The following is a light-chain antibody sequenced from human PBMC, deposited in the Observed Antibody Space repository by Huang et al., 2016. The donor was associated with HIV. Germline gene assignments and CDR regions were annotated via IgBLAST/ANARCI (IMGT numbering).Light chain of an antibody. CDR1: ESVNNN. CDR3: QQYNNWPPGYT. V-gene: IGKV3-15*01. Sequence: EVVLTQSPATLSVSPGEGATLACRASESVNNNLAWYQQKPGQAPRLLISGASTRATGNPARFSGSGSGTEFTLTISSLQSEDFAVYYCQQYNNWPPGYTFGQGTKLEIK. J-gene: IGKJ2*01. CDR2: GAS.